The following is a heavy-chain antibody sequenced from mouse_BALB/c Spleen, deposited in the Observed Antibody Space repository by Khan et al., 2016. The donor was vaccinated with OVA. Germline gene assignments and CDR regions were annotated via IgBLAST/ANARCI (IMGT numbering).Heavy chain of an antibody. CDR2: IDPENGNT. D-gene: IGHD2-1*01. CDR1: GFNIKDYY. CDR3: ARRGDGKYWFAY. V-gene: IGHV14-1*02. J-gene: IGHJ3*01. Sequence: EVQLKQSGAELVRPGALVKLSCKASGFNIKDYYMYWVKQRPEQGLEWIGWIDPENGNTIYDPKFQGKASITADTSSNTAYLQLSSLTSEDTAVDYGARRGDGKYWFAYWGQGTLVTVSA.